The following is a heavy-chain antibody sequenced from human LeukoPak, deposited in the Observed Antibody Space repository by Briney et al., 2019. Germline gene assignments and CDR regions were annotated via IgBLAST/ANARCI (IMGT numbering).Heavy chain of an antibody. CDR3: ARGAAAGTGGMDV. J-gene: IGHJ6*02. Sequence: PGGSLRLSCAASGFTFSSYSMNWVRQAPGKGLEWVSSISSSSSYIYYADSVKGRFTISGDNAKNSLYLQMNSLRAEDTAVYYCARGAAAGTGGMDVWGQGTTVTVSS. D-gene: IGHD6-13*01. CDR2: ISSSSSYI. CDR1: GFTFSSYS. V-gene: IGHV3-21*01.